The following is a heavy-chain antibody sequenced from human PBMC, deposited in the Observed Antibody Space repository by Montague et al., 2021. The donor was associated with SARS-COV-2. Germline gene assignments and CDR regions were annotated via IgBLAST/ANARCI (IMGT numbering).Heavy chain of an antibody. CDR1: GTSFSGYY. V-gene: IGHV4-34*01. CDR2: INHGGST. J-gene: IGHJ6*03. D-gene: IGHD3-10*01. Sequence: SETLSLTCAVYGTSFSGYYWNWIRQPPGKGLEWIGEINHGGSTKYSPSLKSRLTISADTSKNQFSLKLTSVAAADTAVYYCARLGDGVVPSPILGVGPYYSYYYMDVWGQGTTVTVSS. CDR3: ARLGDGVVPSPILGVGPYYSYYYMDV.